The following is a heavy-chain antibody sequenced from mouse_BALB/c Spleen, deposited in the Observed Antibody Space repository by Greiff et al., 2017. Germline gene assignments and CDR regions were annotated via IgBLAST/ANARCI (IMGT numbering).Heavy chain of an antibody. D-gene: IGHD1-1*02. CDR2: ISYDGSN. Sequence: EVQRVESGPGLVKPSQSLSLTCSVTGYSITSGYYWNWIRQFPGNKLEWMGYISYDGSNNYNPSLKNRISITRDTSKNQFFLKLNSVTTEDTATYYCAREIYGAMDYWGQGTSVTVSS. CDR1: GYSITSGYY. CDR3: AREIYGAMDY. V-gene: IGHV3-6*02. J-gene: IGHJ4*01.